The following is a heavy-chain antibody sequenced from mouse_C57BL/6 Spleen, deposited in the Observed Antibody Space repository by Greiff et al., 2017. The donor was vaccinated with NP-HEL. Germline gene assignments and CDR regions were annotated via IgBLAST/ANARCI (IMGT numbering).Heavy chain of an antibody. D-gene: IGHD1-1*01. J-gene: IGHJ3*01. Sequence: EVQLQQSGPELVKPGDSVKISCKASGYSFTGYFMNWVMQSHGKSLEWIGRINPYNGDTFYNQKFKGKATLTVDKSSSTAHMELRSLTSEDSAVYYCARDYYAPPFAYWGQGTLVTVSA. CDR2: INPYNGDT. V-gene: IGHV1-20*01. CDR3: ARDYYAPPFAY. CDR1: GYSFTGYF.